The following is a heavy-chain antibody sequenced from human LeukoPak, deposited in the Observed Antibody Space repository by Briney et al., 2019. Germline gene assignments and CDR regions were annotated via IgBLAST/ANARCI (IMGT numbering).Heavy chain of an antibody. V-gene: IGHV1-69*13. CDR2: IIPIFGTA. CDR1: GGTFSSYA. D-gene: IGHD2-2*02. J-gene: IGHJ3*02. Sequence: ASVKVSCKASGGTFSSYAISWVRQAPGQGLEWMGGIIPIFGTANYAQKFQGRVTITADESTSTAYMELSSLRSEHTAVYYCARPQYCSSTSCYTSFAFDIWGQGTMVTVSS. CDR3: ARPQYCSSTSCYTSFAFDI.